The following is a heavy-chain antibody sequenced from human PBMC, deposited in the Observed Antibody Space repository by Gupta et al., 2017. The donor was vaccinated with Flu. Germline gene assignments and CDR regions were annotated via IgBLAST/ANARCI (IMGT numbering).Heavy chain of an antibody. Sequence: QPPGKGLEWIGEINHSGSTNYNPSLKSRVTISVDTSKNQFSLKLSSVTAADTAVYYCARGTVTAPAYYYMDVWGKGTTVTVSS. CDR3: ARGTVTAPAYYYMDV. D-gene: IGHD4-4*01. V-gene: IGHV4-34*01. CDR2: INHSGST. J-gene: IGHJ6*03.